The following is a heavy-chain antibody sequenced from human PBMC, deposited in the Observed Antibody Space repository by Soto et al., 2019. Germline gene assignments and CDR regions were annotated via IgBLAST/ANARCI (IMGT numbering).Heavy chain of an antibody. CDR3: TRLAPENRGLDAFDS. J-gene: IGHJ3*02. CDR1: GFTFGDYA. D-gene: IGHD3-10*01. V-gene: IGHV3-49*03. Sequence: EVQLVESGGGLVQPGRSLRLSCTGSGFTFGDYAVTWFRQAPGKGLQWVGFITSKAYGGTPEYAASVKGRFIISRDDSKSIAYLQMNSLKTEDTAVYYCTRLAPENRGLDAFDSWGQGTMVTVCS. CDR2: ITSKAYGGTP.